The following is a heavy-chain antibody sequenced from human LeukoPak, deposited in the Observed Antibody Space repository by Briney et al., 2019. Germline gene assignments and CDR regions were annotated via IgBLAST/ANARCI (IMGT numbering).Heavy chain of an antibody. Sequence: GGSLRLSCAASGFTFSNYWMTWVRQAPGKGLEWVAHINQDGSKEYYMDSVKARSTISRDNAKNSLSLQMNSLRAEDTAVYYCVRDGGVSGYDLLDYRGQGTLVTVSS. D-gene: IGHD5-12*01. CDR2: INQDGSKE. CDR1: GFTFSNYW. V-gene: IGHV3-7*01. CDR3: VRDGGVSGYDLLDY. J-gene: IGHJ4*02.